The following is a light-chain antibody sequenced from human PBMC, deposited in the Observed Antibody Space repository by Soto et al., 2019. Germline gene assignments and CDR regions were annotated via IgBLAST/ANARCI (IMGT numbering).Light chain of an antibody. CDR2: ATS. J-gene: IGKJ1*01. Sequence: EIVLTQSPATLSLSPGERATLSCRASQSVSNNYLAWYQQRPGQTPRLLIYATSTRATGIPARFSGSGSGPDFTLTITTLEPEDFAVYFCHQYGSSPRTFGQGTKVEI. CDR1: QSVSNNY. V-gene: IGKV3-20*01. CDR3: HQYGSSPRT.